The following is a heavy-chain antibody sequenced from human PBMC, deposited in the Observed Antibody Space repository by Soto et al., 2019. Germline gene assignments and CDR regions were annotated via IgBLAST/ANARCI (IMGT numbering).Heavy chain of an antibody. CDR3: ARAISSNSSSSYSYYYYYMDV. D-gene: IGHD6-6*01. J-gene: IGHJ6*03. CDR2: ISAYNGNT. V-gene: IGHV1-18*01. CDR1: GYTFTSYG. Sequence: ASVKVSCKASGYTFTSYGISWVRQAPGQGLEWMGWISAYNGNTNYAQKLQGRVTMTTDTSTSTAYMELRSLRSDDTAVYYCARAISSNSSSSYSYYYYYMDVWGKGTTVTLSS.